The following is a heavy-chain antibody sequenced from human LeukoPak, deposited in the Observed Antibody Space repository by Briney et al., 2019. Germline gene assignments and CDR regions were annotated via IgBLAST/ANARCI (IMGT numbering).Heavy chain of an antibody. CDR1: GYTFTSYA. Sequence: ASVKVSCKASGYTFTSYAMHWVRQPPGQRLEWMGWINAGNGNTKYSQKFQGRVTITRDTSASTAYMELSSLRSEDTAVYYCARDRVLRFLEWSCMDVWGQGTTVTVSS. V-gene: IGHV1-3*01. J-gene: IGHJ6*02. CDR3: ARDRVLRFLEWSCMDV. CDR2: INAGNGNT. D-gene: IGHD3-3*01.